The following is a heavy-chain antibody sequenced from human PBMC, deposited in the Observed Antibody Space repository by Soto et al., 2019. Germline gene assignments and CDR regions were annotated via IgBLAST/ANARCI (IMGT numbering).Heavy chain of an antibody. CDR3: ARSPGLYSSSSGHFDY. J-gene: IGHJ4*02. D-gene: IGHD6-6*01. CDR2: IIPIFGTA. CDR1: GGTFSSYA. Sequence: SVNVSCKASGGTFSSYAISWVRQTHRQGLEWMGGIIPIFGTANYAQKFQGRVTITADESTSTAYMELSSLRSEDTAVYYCARSPGLYSSSSGHFDYWGQGTLVTVSS. V-gene: IGHV1-69*13.